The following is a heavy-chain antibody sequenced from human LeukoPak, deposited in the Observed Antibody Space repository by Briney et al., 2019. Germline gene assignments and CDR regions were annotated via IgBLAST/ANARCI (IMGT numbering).Heavy chain of an antibody. V-gene: IGHV3-23*01. Sequence: GGSLRLSCAASGFTFGSYAMSWVRQAPGKGLEWVSAISSSGASTYYADSVKGRFTISRDSSRNTLNLQMNSLRTEDTALYYCARDQHMITFGGVTPRDYYGMDVWGQGTTVTVSS. D-gene: IGHD3-16*01. J-gene: IGHJ6*02. CDR3: ARDQHMITFGGVTPRDYYGMDV. CDR2: ISSSGAST. CDR1: GFTFGSYA.